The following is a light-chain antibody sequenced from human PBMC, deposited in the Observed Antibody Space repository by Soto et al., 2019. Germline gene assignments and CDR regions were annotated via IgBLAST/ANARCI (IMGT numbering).Light chain of an antibody. V-gene: IGKV3-20*01. Sequence: DIVLTQSTGTLSLSPGERATLSCRASQSVSSYYLAWYQQKPGQAPRLLIYAASSRATGIPDRFSGGGSGTDFTLTISRLEPEDFAVYYCQQCGSSPWTFGQGTKVEIK. CDR1: QSVSSYY. J-gene: IGKJ1*01. CDR2: AAS. CDR3: QQCGSSPWT.